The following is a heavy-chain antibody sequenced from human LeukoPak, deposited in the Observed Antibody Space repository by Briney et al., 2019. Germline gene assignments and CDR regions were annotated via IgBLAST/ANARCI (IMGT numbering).Heavy chain of an antibody. Sequence: GGSLRVSCAASVFTFSSYAMSWVRQAPGKGLEWVSGISGSGTSTYYADSVTGRSTISRDNSKNTLYLQMNSLRAEDTAVYYCGLVTSGNWWFDPWGQGTLVTVSS. D-gene: IGHD2-21*02. J-gene: IGHJ5*02. CDR1: VFTFSSYA. CDR3: GLVTSGNWWFDP. V-gene: IGHV3-23*01. CDR2: ISGSGTST.